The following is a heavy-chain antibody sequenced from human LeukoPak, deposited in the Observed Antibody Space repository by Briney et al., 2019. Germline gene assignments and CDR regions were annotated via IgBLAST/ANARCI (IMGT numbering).Heavy chain of an antibody. CDR2: ISSSSSTI. J-gene: IGHJ3*02. Sequence: GGSPRLSCAASGFTFSSYSMNWVRQAPGKGLEWVSYISSSSSTIYYADSVKGRFTISRDNAKNSLYLQMNSLRAEDTAVYYCARDAAYYYDSSGPTDDAFDIWGQGTMVTVSS. CDR3: ARDAAYYYDSSGPTDDAFDI. D-gene: IGHD3-22*01. CDR1: GFTFSSYS. V-gene: IGHV3-48*01.